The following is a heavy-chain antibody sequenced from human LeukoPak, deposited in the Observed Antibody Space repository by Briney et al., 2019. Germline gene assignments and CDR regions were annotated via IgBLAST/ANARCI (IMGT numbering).Heavy chain of an antibody. CDR2: IYWNDDK. D-gene: IGHD3-3*01. CDR3: AHSHYDFWSGPYYYMDV. Sequence: SGPTLVKPTQTLTLTCTFSGFSLSTSGVGVGWIRQPPGKALEWLALIYWNDDKRYSPSLKSRLTITKDTSKNRVVLTMTNMDPVDTATYYCAHSHYDFWSGPYYYMDVWGKGTTVTVSS. CDR1: GFSLSTSGVG. V-gene: IGHV2-5*01. J-gene: IGHJ6*03.